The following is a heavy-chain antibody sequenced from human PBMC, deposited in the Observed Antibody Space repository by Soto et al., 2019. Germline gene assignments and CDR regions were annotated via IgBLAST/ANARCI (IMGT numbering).Heavy chain of an antibody. J-gene: IGHJ3*02. CDR3: ARDRLMITFGGVGDGRWFAFDI. V-gene: IGHV1-69*12. D-gene: IGHD3-16*01. CDR2: IIPIFGTA. CDR1: GGTFSSYA. Sequence: QVQLVQSGAEVKKPGSSVKVSCKASGGTFSSYAISWVRQAPGQGLEWMGGIIPIFGTANYAQKFQGRVTIPAAESTSTAYMELSSLRSEDTAVYYCARDRLMITFGGVGDGRWFAFDIWGQGTMVTVSS.